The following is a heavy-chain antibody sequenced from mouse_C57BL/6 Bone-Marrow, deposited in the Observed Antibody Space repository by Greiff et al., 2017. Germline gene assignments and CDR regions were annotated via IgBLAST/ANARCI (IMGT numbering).Heavy chain of an antibody. V-gene: IGHV14-4*01. CDR1: GFNIKDDY. Sequence: EVQRVESGAELVRPGASVKLSCTASGFNIKDDYMHWVKQRPEQGLEWIGWIDPENGDTEYASKFQGKATITADTSSNTAYLQLSSLTSEDTAVYYCTTYYYVFAYWGQGTLVTVSA. CDR2: IDPENGDT. D-gene: IGHD1-1*01. CDR3: TTYYYVFAY. J-gene: IGHJ3*01.